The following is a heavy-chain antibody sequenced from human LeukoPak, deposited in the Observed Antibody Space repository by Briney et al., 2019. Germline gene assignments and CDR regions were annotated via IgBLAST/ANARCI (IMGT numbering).Heavy chain of an antibody. V-gene: IGHV1-69*05. CDR1: GGTFSSYA. CDR2: IITIVGTA. J-gene: IGHJ5*02. Sequence: ASVKVSCKASGGTFSSYAMSWVRQAPGQGLEWMGRIITIVGTANYAQKVKGRVTITTDEATSTAYMELSSLRSEDTAVYYCARDASSVWNPSLFDPWGQGTLVTVSS. CDR3: ARDASSVWNPSLFDP. D-gene: IGHD6-19*01.